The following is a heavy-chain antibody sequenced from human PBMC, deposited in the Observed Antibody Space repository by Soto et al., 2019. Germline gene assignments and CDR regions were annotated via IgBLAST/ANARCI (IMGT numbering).Heavy chain of an antibody. CDR2: ISYGGST. CDR1: GGSSNSGGYC. CDR3: ARRGYCTNGVCYYGMDV. D-gene: IGHD2-8*01. Sequence: SETLSLTCTVSGGSSNSGGYCWSWIRQHPGKGLEWIGCISYGGSTNYNPSLKSRVTISVDTSKNQFSLKLSSVTAADTAVYYCARRGYCTNGVCYYGMDVWGQGTTVTVSS. J-gene: IGHJ6*02. V-gene: IGHV4-31*03.